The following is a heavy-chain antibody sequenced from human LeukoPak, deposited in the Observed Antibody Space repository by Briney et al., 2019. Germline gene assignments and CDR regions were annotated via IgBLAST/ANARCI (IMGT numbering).Heavy chain of an antibody. Sequence: GGSLRLSCAASGFTFSSYGMSWVRQAPGKGLEWVSAISGSGGSTYYADSVKGRFTISRDNPKNTLYLQMNSLRAEDTAVYYCAKPLVTDDAFDIWGQGTMVTVSS. CDR3: AKPLVTDDAFDI. CDR2: ISGSGGST. J-gene: IGHJ3*02. D-gene: IGHD3-9*01. V-gene: IGHV3-23*01. CDR1: GFTFSSYG.